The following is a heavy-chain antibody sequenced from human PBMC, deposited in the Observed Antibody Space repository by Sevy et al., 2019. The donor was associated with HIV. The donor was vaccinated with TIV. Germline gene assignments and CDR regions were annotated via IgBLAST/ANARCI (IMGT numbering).Heavy chain of an antibody. V-gene: IGHV1-18*01. CDR1: GYTFTSYG. D-gene: IGHD2-2*01. Sequence: ASVKVSCKASGYTFTSYGINWVRQAPGQGLEWMGWISAYNGNTNYAQKLQGRVTMTTDTSTSTAYMELRSLRSDDTAVYYCARDRLSGCSSTSCYAGMFDYWGQGTLVTVSS. CDR2: ISAYNGNT. CDR3: ARDRLSGCSSTSCYAGMFDY. J-gene: IGHJ4*02.